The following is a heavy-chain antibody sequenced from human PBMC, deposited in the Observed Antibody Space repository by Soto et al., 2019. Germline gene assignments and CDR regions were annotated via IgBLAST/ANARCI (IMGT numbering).Heavy chain of an antibody. V-gene: IGHV3-23*01. Sequence: PGGSLRLSCAASGFTFVTYPISCFRHSPFKGLEWVSGISGSGISTYYTDSVKGRFTISRDNSKNTVFLQMNSLRDEDTAVYYCVKPPVITASYYYYDMDVWGQGTTVTVSS. J-gene: IGHJ6*02. CDR3: VKPPVITASYYYYDMDV. CDR1: GFTFVTYP. CDR2: ISGSGIST. D-gene: IGHD4-4*01.